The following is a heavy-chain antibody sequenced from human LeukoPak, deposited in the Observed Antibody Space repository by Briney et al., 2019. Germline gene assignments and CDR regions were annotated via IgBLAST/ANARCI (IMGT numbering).Heavy chain of an antibody. D-gene: IGHD5-24*01. CDR2: IYYTGST. CDR3: AREPRDGYKRIDY. Sequence: SETLSLTCSVSGDSVSSTSDNWGWIRQPPGKGLEWIGNIYYTGSTYYNPSLKSRVTMSVDTSNNQFSLKLSSVTAADTAVYYCAREPRDGYKRIDYWGQGTLVTVSS. J-gene: IGHJ4*02. CDR1: GDSVSSTSDN. V-gene: IGHV4-39*07.